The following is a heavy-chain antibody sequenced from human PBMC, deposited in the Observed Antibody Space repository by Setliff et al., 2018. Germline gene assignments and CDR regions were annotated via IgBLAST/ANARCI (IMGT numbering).Heavy chain of an antibody. J-gene: IGHJ6*02. CDR1: GFTYNNCW. CDR2: ISGTGNTV. V-gene: IGHV3-48*03. D-gene: IGHD3-10*01. CDR3: ARDGVFYAMDF. Sequence: GESLKISCGASGFTYNNCWVSWVRQVPGKGLEWLSKISGTGNTVYYADSVRGRFTISRDNAKNSLYLQMNSLRAEDSAVYYCARDGVFYAMDFWGQGTTVTVSS.